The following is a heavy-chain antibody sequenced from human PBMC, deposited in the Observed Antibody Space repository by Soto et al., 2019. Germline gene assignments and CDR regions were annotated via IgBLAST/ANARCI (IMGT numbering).Heavy chain of an antibody. CDR1: GLIFTSYA. J-gene: IGHJ4*02. V-gene: IGHV3-48*02. D-gene: IGHD3-10*01. Sequence: PGGSMRLSCAASGLIFTSYAMNWVRQSPGKGLEWVSYISSNSGTIYYTDSVKGRFTISRDNTKNSLYLQMNSLRDEDTAVYYCARDWYYYGSGSYYPFDYCCQRTLVTVSS. CDR3: ARDWYYYGSGSYYPFDY. CDR2: ISSNSGTI.